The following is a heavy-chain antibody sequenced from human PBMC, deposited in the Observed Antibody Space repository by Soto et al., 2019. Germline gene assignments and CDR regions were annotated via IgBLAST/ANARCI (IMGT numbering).Heavy chain of an antibody. CDR1: GFRYSDYW. V-gene: IGHV3-7*01. D-gene: IGHD2-21*02. CDR3: ARRAAVATNDY. CDR2: IKKDGSEK. J-gene: IGHJ4*02. Sequence: PGGSLRLSCEASGFRYSDYWMTWVRQAPGKGLEWVANIKKDGSEKSYADSVKGRFTISRDNAKNSLYLQMSSLTVDDTAVYYCARRAAVATNDYWGQGTLVTVSS.